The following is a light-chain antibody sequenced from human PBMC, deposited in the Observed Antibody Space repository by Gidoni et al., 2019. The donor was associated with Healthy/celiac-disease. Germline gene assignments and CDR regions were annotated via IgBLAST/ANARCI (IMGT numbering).Light chain of an antibody. J-gene: IGLJ3*02. CDR1: SSNIGSNY. Sequence: QSVLTQPPSASGTPGQRVTISCSGSSSNIGSNYVYWYQQLPGTAPKLLIYRNKQRPSGVPDRFSGSKSGTSASLAISGLRSEDEADYYCAAWDDSLSGPSWVFGGGTKLTVL. CDR3: AAWDDSLSGPSWV. CDR2: RNK. V-gene: IGLV1-47*01.